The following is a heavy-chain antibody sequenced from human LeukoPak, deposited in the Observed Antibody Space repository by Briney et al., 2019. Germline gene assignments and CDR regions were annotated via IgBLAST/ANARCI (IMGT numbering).Heavy chain of an antibody. CDR2: ISYDGSNK. J-gene: IGHJ4*02. D-gene: IGHD6-19*01. CDR3: ARNEGGSSGWFVDY. CDR1: GFTFSSYG. Sequence: GGSLRLSCAASGFTFSSYGMHWVRQAPGKGLEWVAVISYDGSNKYYADSVKGRFTISRDNSKNTLYLQMNSLRAEDTAVYYCARNEGGSSGWFVDYWGQGTLVTVSS. V-gene: IGHV3-30*19.